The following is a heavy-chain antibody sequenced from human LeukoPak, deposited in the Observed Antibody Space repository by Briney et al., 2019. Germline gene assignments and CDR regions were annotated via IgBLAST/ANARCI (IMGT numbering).Heavy chain of an antibody. D-gene: IGHD5-18*01. J-gene: IGHJ4*02. CDR3: ARAKDSYGYSGFDY. CDR1: GYTFTSYG. CDR2: ISAYNGNT. V-gene: IGHV1-18*01. Sequence: GASVKVSCKASGYTFTSYGISWVRQAPGQGLEWMGWISAYNGNTNYARKVQGRVTMTTDTSTSTAYMELRSLRSDDTAVYYCARAKDSYGYSGFDYWGQGTLVTVSS.